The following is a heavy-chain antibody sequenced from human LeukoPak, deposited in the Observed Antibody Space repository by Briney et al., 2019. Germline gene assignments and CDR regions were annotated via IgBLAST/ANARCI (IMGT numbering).Heavy chain of an antibody. Sequence: ASVKVSCKASGFTFTSSAVQWVRQARGQRLEWMGWISAYNGNTNYAQKLQGRVTMTTDTSTSTAYMELRSLRSDDTAVYYCARAYGSGGYYPADFDYWGQGTLVTVSS. D-gene: IGHD3-10*01. V-gene: IGHV1-18*01. CDR1: GFTFTSSA. CDR3: ARAYGSGGYYPADFDY. CDR2: ISAYNGNT. J-gene: IGHJ4*02.